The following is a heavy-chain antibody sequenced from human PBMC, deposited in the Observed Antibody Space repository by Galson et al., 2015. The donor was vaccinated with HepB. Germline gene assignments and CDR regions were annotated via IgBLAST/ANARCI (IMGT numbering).Heavy chain of an antibody. CDR3: ARGRRCSSSSCYGGGDY. J-gene: IGHJ4*02. Sequence: SLRLSCAASGFTFSNYWMSWLRQAPGKGLEWVANIKQDASKKYYADSVQGRYTISRDNAKNSLYLQMNGLRAEDTAMYYCARGRRCSSSSCYGGGDYWGQGTLVTVSS. CDR2: IKQDASKK. V-gene: IGHV3-7*01. CDR1: GFTFSNYW. D-gene: IGHD2-2*01.